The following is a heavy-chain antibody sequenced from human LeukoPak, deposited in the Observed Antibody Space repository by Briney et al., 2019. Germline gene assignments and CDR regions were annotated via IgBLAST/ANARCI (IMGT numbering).Heavy chain of an antibody. CDR3: ARGTGSYYGYFQP. CDR2: ISSSSSTI. J-gene: IGHJ1*01. V-gene: IGHV3-48*04. CDR1: GFTFSSYS. Sequence: GGSLRLSCAASGFTFSSYSMNWVRQAPGKGLEWVSYISSSSSTIYYADSVKGRFTISRDNAKNSLYLQMNSLRAEDTAVYYCARGTGSYYGYFQPWGQGTLVTVSS. D-gene: IGHD1-26*01.